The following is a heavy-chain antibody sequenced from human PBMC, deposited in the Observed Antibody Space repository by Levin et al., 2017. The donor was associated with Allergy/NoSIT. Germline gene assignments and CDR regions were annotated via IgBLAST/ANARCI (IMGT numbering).Heavy chain of an antibody. V-gene: IGHV3-7*01. CDR1: GFTFNTYW. CDR3: ARQGGRAGSDF. D-gene: IGHD3-16*01. Sequence: PGGSLRLSCSASGFTFNTYWMSWVRQAPGKGLEWVANIKQDGSEKNYVDSVKGRFTISRDNAKNSVSLQMNSLRAEDTAVYYCARQGGRAGSDFWGQGTLVTVSS. J-gene: IGHJ4*02. CDR2: IKQDGSEK.